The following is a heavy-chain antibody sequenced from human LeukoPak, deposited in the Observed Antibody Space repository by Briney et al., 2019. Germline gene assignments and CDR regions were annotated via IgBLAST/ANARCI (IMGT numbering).Heavy chain of an antibody. V-gene: IGHV3-23*01. J-gene: IGHJ4*02. D-gene: IGHD6-19*01. CDR1: GFTFSSYG. Sequence: GGSLRLSCAASGFTFSSYGMNWVRQAPGKGLEWVSAISGSGGSTYYADSVKGRFTISRDNSKNTLYLQMNSLRAEDTAVYYCARVVRIAVAGNIDYWGQGTLVTVSS. CDR3: ARVVRIAVAGNIDY. CDR2: ISGSGGST.